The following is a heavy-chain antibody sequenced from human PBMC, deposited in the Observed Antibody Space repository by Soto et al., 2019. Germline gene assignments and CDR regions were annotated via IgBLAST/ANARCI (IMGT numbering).Heavy chain of an antibody. V-gene: IGHV3-23*01. Sequence: EVQLLESGGGLVQPGGSLRLSCAASGFTFSTYTMNWVRQAPGKGLEWVSSISGTGKSTYYADSVKGRFTISRDNSNNTVYLQMSSLRAEDTAVYYCEKERAVAVWGQGTLVTVSS. CDR1: GFTFSTYT. CDR2: ISGTGKST. J-gene: IGHJ4*02. D-gene: IGHD6-19*01. CDR3: EKERAVAV.